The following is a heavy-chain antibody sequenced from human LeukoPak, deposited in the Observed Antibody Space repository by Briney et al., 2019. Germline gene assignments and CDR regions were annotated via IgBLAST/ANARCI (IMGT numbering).Heavy chain of an antibody. J-gene: IGHJ4*02. CDR3: ARHGHDSGNFEAHFDY. V-gene: IGHV4-59*08. CDR2: TNYGGTT. D-gene: IGHD3-22*01. CDR1: GGSISSYY. Sequence: SSETLSLTCTVSGGSISSYYWSWIRQSPGKGLEWIGYTNYGGTTNYNPSPKSRVAMSVDTSKNQFSLNLSSVTAADTAVYYCARHGHDSGNFEAHFDYWGQGTLVTVSS.